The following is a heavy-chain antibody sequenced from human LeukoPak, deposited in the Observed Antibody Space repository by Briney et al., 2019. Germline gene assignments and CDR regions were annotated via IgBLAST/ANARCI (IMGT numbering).Heavy chain of an antibody. CDR3: ATTDYNWNWFDP. J-gene: IGHJ5*02. Sequence: GGSLRLSCAASGFTVSNNCMSWVRQAPGKGLEWVSVIYTGGSTYYADSVKGRFTISRDNSKNTLYLQMNSLRAEDTAVYYCATTDYNWNWFDPWGQGTLVTVSS. D-gene: IGHD1-1*01. V-gene: IGHV3-66*01. CDR1: GFTVSNNC. CDR2: IYTGGST.